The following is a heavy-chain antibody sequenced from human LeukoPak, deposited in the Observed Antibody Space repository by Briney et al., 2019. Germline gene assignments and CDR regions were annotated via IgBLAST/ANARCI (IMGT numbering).Heavy chain of an antibody. Sequence: SETLSLTCTVSGGSISSYYWSWIRQPPGKGLEWIGSIYYSGSTYHNPSLKSRVTISVDTSKNQFSLKLSSVTAADTAVYFCARSDYSNYIFDYWGQGTLVTVSS. J-gene: IGHJ4*02. D-gene: IGHD4-11*01. CDR3: ARSDYSNYIFDY. V-gene: IGHV4-59*12. CDR2: IYYSGST. CDR1: GGSISSYY.